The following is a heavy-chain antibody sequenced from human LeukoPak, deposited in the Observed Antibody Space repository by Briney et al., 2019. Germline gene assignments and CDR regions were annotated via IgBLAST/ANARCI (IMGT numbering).Heavy chain of an antibody. V-gene: IGHV3-30*02. J-gene: IGHJ5*02. CDR3: ARDTPYCSSTSCHPGAGNWFDP. CDR1: GFTFSSYG. Sequence: PGGSLRLSCAASGFTFSSYGMHWVRQAPGKGLEWVAFIRYDGSNKYYADSVKGRFTISRDNSKNTLYLQMNSLRAEDTAVYYCARDTPYCSSTSCHPGAGNWFDPWGQGTLVTVSS. D-gene: IGHD2-2*01. CDR2: IRYDGSNK.